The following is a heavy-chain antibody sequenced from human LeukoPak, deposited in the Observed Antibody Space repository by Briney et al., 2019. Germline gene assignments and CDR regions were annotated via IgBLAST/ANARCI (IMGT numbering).Heavy chain of an antibody. CDR2: MNPNSGYT. Sequence: ASVKVSCKASGYTFTSCDITWVRQATGQGLERVGWMNPNSGYTGSAQKFQGRVTMTRDTSISTAYMELSSLRSEDTAVYYCARGIDNTVDFWTGFYSQHWGQGTLVTVSS. CDR1: GYTFTSCD. CDR3: ARGIDNTVDFWTGFYSQH. J-gene: IGHJ4*02. D-gene: IGHD3-3*01. V-gene: IGHV1-8*01.